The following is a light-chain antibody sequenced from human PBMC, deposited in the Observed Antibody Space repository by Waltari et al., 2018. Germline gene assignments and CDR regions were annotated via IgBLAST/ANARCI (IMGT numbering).Light chain of an antibody. CDR3: QQYNDWPALT. V-gene: IGKV3-15*01. Sequence: IVMTQSPATLSVSPGERATLSCRASQSVSNNIAWYQQRPGQAPRLLIYDASTRATGIPVMLRGSGSGKEFTLTISSLQYEDFALYYCQQYNDWPALTFGGGTKVEIK. CDR1: QSVSNN. CDR2: DAS. J-gene: IGKJ4*02.